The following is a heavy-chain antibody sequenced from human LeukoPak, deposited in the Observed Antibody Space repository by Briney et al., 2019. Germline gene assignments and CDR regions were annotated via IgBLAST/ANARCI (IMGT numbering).Heavy chain of an antibody. CDR3: ARDSTVYYDSSGRAIDY. CDR1: GFTFSSYS. J-gene: IGHJ4*02. V-gene: IGHV3-21*01. D-gene: IGHD3-22*01. Sequence: PGGSLRPSCAASGFTFSSYSMNWVRQAPGKGLEWVSSISSSSSYIYYADSVKGRFTISRDNAKNSLYLQMNSLRAEDTAVYYCARDSTVYYDSSGRAIDYWGQGTLVTVSS. CDR2: ISSSSSYI.